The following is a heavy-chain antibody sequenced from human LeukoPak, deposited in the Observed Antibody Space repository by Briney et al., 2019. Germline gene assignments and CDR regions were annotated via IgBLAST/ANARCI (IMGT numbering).Heavy chain of an antibody. D-gene: IGHD4-17*01. CDR2: ISAYNGNT. CDR1: GYTFTSYG. CDR3: ARGNEATVTREDYYYYGMDV. J-gene: IGHJ6*02. Sequence: GASVKVSCKASGYTFTSYGISWVRQAPGQGLEWMGWISAYNGNTNYAQKLQGRVTMTTDTSTSTAYMELRSLRSDDTAVYYCARGNEATVTREDYYYYGMDVWGQGTTVTVSS. V-gene: IGHV1-18*01.